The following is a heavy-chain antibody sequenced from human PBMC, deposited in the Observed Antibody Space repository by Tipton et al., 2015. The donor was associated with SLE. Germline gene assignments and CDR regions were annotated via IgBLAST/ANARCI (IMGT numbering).Heavy chain of an antibody. CDR2: FHYNGVT. D-gene: IGHD5-24*01. CDR3: ARDSDGRRAFDL. Sequence: TLSLTCTVSGGSISSLSYFWGWIRQPPGKGLEWIGSFHYNGVTDFNPSLKSRISMPLDRPNNQFSLKLTSVTAADTAVYYCARDSDGRRAFDLWGQGTLVTVSS. V-gene: IGHV4-39*07. CDR1: GGSISSLSYF. J-gene: IGHJ3*01.